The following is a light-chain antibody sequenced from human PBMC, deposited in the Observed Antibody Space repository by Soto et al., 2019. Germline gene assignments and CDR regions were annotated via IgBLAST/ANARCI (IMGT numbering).Light chain of an antibody. CDR3: QQSYSTPWT. J-gene: IGKJ1*01. CDR2: AAS. CDR1: QSISSY. Sequence: DIQMTQSPSSLSASVGDRVTITCRASQSISSYLNWYQQKPGKAPKVLIYAASSLQSGVPSRFSGSGSGTDFTLTISSLQPEDFATYFCQQSYSTPWTFGQGTKVHIK. V-gene: IGKV1-39*01.